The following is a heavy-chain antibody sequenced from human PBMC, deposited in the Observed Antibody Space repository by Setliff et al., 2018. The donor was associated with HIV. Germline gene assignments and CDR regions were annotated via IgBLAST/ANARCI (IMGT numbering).Heavy chain of an antibody. D-gene: IGHD1-26*01. CDR2: IHTSGNT. J-gene: IGHJ4*02. CDR1: GGSISSGDYY. Sequence: TLSLTCTVSGGSISSGDYYWTWIRQPAGKGLQWIGRIHTSGNTNYNPSLKSRVAISVDTSKSQFSLKLSSVIAADTAVYYCARDRRDDYYLTAYFDSLGQGTLVTVSS. CDR3: ARDRRDDYYLTAYFDS. V-gene: IGHV4-61*02.